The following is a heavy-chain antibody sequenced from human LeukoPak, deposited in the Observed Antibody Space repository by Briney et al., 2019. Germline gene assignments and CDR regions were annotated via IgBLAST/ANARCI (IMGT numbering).Heavy chain of an antibody. J-gene: IGHJ4*02. Sequence: ASVKVSCKASGYTFTSYAMNWVRQAPGQGLEWMGWINTNTENPTYAQGFTGRFVFSLDTSVSTAYLQISSLKAEDTAVYYCASYLMVRGVIENGYWGQGTLVTVSS. CDR1: GYTFTSYA. V-gene: IGHV7-4-1*02. CDR2: INTNTENP. CDR3: ASYLMVRGVIENGY. D-gene: IGHD3-10*01.